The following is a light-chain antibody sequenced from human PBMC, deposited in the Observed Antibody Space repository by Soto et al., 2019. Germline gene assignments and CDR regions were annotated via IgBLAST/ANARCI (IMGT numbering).Light chain of an antibody. CDR1: QSISSW. V-gene: IGKV1-5*01. CDR2: DAS. Sequence: DIQMTQSPSPLSASVGDRVTITCRASQSISSWLAWYQQKPGKAPKLLIYDASSLESGVPSRFSGSGSGTEFTLTISSLQPDDFATYYCQQYNSYPATFGGGTKVEIK. J-gene: IGKJ4*01. CDR3: QQYNSYPAT.